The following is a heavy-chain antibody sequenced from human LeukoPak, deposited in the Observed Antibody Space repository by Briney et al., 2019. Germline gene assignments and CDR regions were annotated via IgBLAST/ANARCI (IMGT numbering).Heavy chain of an antibody. CDR1: GFTFSSYS. CDR2: ISSSSSYI. Sequence: GGSLRLSCAASGFTFSSYSMNWVRQAPGKGLEWVSSISSSSSYIYYADSVKGRFTISRDNAKNSLYLQTNSLRAEDTAVYYCARAYSSSPNYYYYGMDVWGQGTTVTVSS. D-gene: IGHD6-6*01. V-gene: IGHV3-21*01. J-gene: IGHJ6*02. CDR3: ARAYSSSPNYYYYGMDV.